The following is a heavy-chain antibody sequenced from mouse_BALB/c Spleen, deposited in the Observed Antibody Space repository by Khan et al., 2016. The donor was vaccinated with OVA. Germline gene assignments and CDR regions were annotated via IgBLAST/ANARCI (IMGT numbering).Heavy chain of an antibody. Sequence: QVQLQQSVPGLVNPGASLKVSCKASGYTFTDYIIGWVKQSTRQGLEWIGDIFPGSGTPYYNEKFKDKATLTADKSSNTAYMQLSSLTSEDSAVYFCARGGYSVFAYWGQGTLVTVFA. D-gene: IGHD1-1*01. V-gene: IGHV1-77*01. CDR1: GYTFTDYI. CDR3: ARGGYSVFAY. CDR2: IFPGSGTP. J-gene: IGHJ3*01.